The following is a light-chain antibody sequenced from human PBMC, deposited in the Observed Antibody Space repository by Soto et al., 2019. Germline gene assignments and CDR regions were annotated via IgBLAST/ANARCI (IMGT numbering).Light chain of an antibody. CDR3: QQYGSSPTWT. Sequence: EIILTQSPDTLSLSPGERATLSCRASQTVSSNYLAWCQQKPGQAPRLLIYGASTRATGIPARFSGSGSGTDFTLTISRLEPEDFAVYYCQQYGSSPTWTFGQGTKVDIK. CDR1: QTVSSNY. CDR2: GAS. J-gene: IGKJ1*01. V-gene: IGKV3-20*01.